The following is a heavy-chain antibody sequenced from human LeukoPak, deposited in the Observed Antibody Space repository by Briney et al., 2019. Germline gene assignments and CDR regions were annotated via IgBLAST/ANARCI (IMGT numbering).Heavy chain of an antibody. CDR2: IYHSGST. V-gene: IGHV4-4*02. Sequence: PGGSLRLSCAASGFTFRSYAMTWVRQAPGKGLEWIGEIYHSGSTTYNPSLKSRVTISVDESKNHFSLKLSSVTAADTAVYYCARNGDLCIDFWGQGTLVTVSS. CDR3: ARNGDLCIDF. D-gene: IGHD2-21*02. CDR1: GFTFRSYAM. J-gene: IGHJ4*02.